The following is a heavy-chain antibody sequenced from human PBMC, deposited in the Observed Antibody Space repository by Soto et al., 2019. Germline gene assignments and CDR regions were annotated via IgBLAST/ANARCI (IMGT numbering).Heavy chain of an antibody. Sequence: GASVKVSFKASGYTFTSYYMHWVRQAPGQGLEWMGIINPSGGSTSYAQKFQGRVTMTRDTSTSTVYMELSSLRSEDTAVYYCARDLLAGDWDDYYYYGMDVWGQGTTVTVSS. CDR1: GYTFTSYY. CDR3: ARDLLAGDWDDYYYYGMDV. V-gene: IGHV1-46*01. CDR2: INPSGGST. D-gene: IGHD6-19*01. J-gene: IGHJ6*02.